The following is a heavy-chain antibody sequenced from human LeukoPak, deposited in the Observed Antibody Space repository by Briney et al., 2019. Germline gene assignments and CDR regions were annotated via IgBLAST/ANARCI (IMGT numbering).Heavy chain of an antibody. Sequence: GGSLRLSCAASGFTFSSYAMSWVRQAPGKGLEWVSDINGSGGSTYYADSVKGRFTIARDNAKNSLYLQMNSLRAEDTAVYYCAELGITMIGGVWGKGTTVTISS. V-gene: IGHV3-23*01. J-gene: IGHJ6*04. CDR1: GFTFSSYA. CDR3: AELGITMIGGV. CDR2: INGSGGST. D-gene: IGHD3-10*02.